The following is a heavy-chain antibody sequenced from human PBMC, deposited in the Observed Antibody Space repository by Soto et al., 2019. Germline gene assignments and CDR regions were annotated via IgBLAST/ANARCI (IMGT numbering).Heavy chain of an antibody. CDR1: GYPFTGYY. V-gene: IGHV1-2*02. J-gene: IGHJ3*02. CDR2: INPNSGGT. CDR3: ARWDYDDSSGYGDAFDS. Sequence: ASVQVSCKASGYPFTGYYMHWVRQAPGQGLEWMGWINPNSGGTNYAQKFQGRVTMTRDTSISTAYMELSRLRSDDTAVYYCARWDYDDSSGYGDAFDSWGQGKTVTV. D-gene: IGHD3-22*01.